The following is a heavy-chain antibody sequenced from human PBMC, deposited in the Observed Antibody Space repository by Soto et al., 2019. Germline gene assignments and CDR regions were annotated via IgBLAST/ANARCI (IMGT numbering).Heavy chain of an antibody. J-gene: IGHJ5*02. Sequence: GASVKVSCKASGYTFTSYGISWVRQAPGQGLEWMGWISAYNGNTNYAQKLQGRVTMTTDTSTSTAYMELRSLRSDDTAVYYCARVTDFWSGYYGWFDPWGHGTLVTVSS. CDR2: ISAYNGNT. CDR3: ARVTDFWSGYYGWFDP. CDR1: GYTFTSYG. V-gene: IGHV1-18*01. D-gene: IGHD3-3*01.